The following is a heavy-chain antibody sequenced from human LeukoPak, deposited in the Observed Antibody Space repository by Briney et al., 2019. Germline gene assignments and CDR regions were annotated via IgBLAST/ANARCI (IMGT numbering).Heavy chain of an antibody. D-gene: IGHD6-19*01. V-gene: IGHV1-46*03. CDR1: GYSFTPYY. J-gene: IGHJ4*02. CDR2: INPSGGGT. CDR3: ARVKPSSSGHDY. Sequence: APVKVSCKASGYSFTPYYMHWVRQAPGQGLAWMGIINPSGGGTNYAQKFQNRVTMTRDTSTSTVYMDLSSLRSEDTAVYYCARVKPSSSGHDYWGQGTLLTVSS.